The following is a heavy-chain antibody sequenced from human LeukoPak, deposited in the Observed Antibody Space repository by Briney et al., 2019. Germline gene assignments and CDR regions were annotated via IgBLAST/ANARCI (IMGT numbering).Heavy chain of an antibody. V-gene: IGHV3-23*01. CDR3: AKALAAPGTFVDY. CDR2: ISGSGGST. D-gene: IGHD6-13*01. Sequence: GASLRLSCAASGFTFSSYAMSWVRQAPGKGLEWVSAISGSGGSTYYADSVKGRFTISRDNSKNTPYLQLNSLRAEDTAVYYCAKALAAPGTFVDYWGQGTLVTVSS. CDR1: GFTFSSYA. J-gene: IGHJ4*02.